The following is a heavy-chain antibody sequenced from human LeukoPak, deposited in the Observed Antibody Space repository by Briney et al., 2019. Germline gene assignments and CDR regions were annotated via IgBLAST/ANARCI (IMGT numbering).Heavy chain of an antibody. CDR2: ISSSGSTI. V-gene: IGHV3-48*03. Sequence: PGGSLRLSCAASGFTFSSYEMNWVRQAPGKGLEWVSYISSSGSTIYYADSVKGRFTISRDNAKNSLYLQMNSLRAEDTAVYYCARGITVTPYGCDYWGQGTLVTVSS. J-gene: IGHJ4*02. CDR1: GFTFSSYE. D-gene: IGHD4-17*01. CDR3: ARGITVTPYGCDY.